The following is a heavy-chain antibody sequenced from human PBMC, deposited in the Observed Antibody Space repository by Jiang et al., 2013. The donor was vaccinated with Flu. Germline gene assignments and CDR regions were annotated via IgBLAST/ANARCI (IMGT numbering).Heavy chain of an antibody. Sequence: KGSGYSFTSYWIGWVRQMPGKGLEWMGSSILVTLIPDTARPSKVQVTISADKSISTAYLQWSSLKASDTAMYYCARPASMIVAAYYWGQGTLVTVSS. CDR3: ARPASMIVAAYY. V-gene: IGHV5-51*01. CDR2: SILVTLIP. D-gene: IGHD3-22*01. CDR1: GYSFTSYW. J-gene: IGHJ4*02.